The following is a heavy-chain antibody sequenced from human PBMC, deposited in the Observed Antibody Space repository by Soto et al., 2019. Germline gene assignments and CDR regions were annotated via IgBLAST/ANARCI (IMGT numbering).Heavy chain of an antibody. D-gene: IGHD3-22*01. CDR3: ARCLIYDSSGYYLAY. CDR2: INPSGGST. V-gene: IGHV1-46*01. CDR1: GYTFTSYY. J-gene: IGHJ4*02. Sequence: QVQLVQSGAEVKKPGASVKVSCKASGYTFTSYYMHWVRQAPGQGLEWMGIINPSGGSTRYAQKFQGRVTMTSDTSTSTVYMELSSLRSEDTAVYYCARCLIYDSSGYYLAYWGQGTLVTVSS.